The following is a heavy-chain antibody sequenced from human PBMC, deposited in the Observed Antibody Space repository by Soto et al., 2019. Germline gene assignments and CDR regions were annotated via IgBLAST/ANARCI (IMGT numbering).Heavy chain of an antibody. CDR3: ARRGRDFWSGYSSLDY. V-gene: IGHV1-69*01. CDR1: GGTFSSYA. CDR2: IIPIFGTA. J-gene: IGHJ4*02. Sequence: QVQLVQSGAEVKKPGSSVKVSCKASGGTFSSYAISWVRQAPGQGLEWMGGIIPIFGTANYAQKFQGRVTITADESTSRACVEVSSLRSEDAAVYYCARRGRDFWSGYSSLDYWGQGTLVTVSS. D-gene: IGHD3-3*01.